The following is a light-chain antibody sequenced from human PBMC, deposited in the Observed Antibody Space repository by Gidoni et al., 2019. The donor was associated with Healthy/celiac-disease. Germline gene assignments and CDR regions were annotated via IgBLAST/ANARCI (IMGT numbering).Light chain of an antibody. J-gene: IGLJ2*01. CDR3: QVWDSSSDHLV. V-gene: IGLV3-21*02. Sequence: SYVLTQPPSVSVAPGQTARITCGGNNIGRKRVHWYQQKPGQAPVLVVYDDSDRPSGIPERFSGSNAGNTANLTISRVEAGDEADYYCQVWDSSSDHLVFGGGTKLTVL. CDR1: NIGRKR. CDR2: DDS.